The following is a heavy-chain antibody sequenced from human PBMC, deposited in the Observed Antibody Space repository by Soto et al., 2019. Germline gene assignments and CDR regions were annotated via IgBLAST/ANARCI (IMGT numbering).Heavy chain of an antibody. CDR1: GLTFSSYE. J-gene: IGHJ3*02. CDR3: ASSDCSGGSCYLPDAFDI. V-gene: IGHV3-48*03. Sequence: GGSLRLSCAASGLTFSSYEMNWVRQAPGKGLEWVSYISSSGSTIYYADSVKGRFTISRDNAKNSLYLQMNSLRAEDTAVYYCASSDCSGGSCYLPDAFDIWGQGTMVTVSS. CDR2: ISSSGSTI. D-gene: IGHD2-15*01.